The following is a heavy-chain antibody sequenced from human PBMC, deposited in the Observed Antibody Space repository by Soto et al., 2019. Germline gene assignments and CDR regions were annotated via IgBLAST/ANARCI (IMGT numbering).Heavy chain of an antibody. D-gene: IGHD6-6*01. V-gene: IGHV3-33*01. CDR2: IWYDGSNK. CDR3: ARDLADDRSSYGMDV. J-gene: IGHJ6*02. CDR1: GFTFSSYG. Sequence: GGSLRLSCAASGFTFSSYGMHWVRQAPGKGLEWVAVIWYDGSNKYYADSVKGRFTISRDNSKNTLYLQMNSLRAEDTAVYYCARDLADDRSSYGMDVWGQGTTVTVSS.